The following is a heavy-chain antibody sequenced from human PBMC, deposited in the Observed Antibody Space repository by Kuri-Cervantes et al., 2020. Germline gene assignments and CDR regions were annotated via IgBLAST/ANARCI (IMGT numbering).Heavy chain of an antibody. D-gene: IGHD1-26*01. J-gene: IGHJ4*02. CDR3: ASDAVGTRAPRFDY. V-gene: IGHV4-59*01. Sequence: GSLRLSCTVSGGSISSYYWSWIRQPPGKGLEWIGYIYYSGSTNYNPSLKSRVTISVDTSKNQFSLKLSSVTAADTAVYYCASDAVGTRAPRFDYWGQGNLVTVSS. CDR1: GGSISSYY. CDR2: IYYSGST.